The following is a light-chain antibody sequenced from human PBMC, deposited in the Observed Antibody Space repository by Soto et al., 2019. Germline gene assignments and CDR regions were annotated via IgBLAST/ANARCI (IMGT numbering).Light chain of an antibody. Sequence: QSVLTQPPSASGSPGQSVTISCTGTSSDIGAYIYVSWYQQHPGKAPKLMISEVSRRPSGVPERFSGSKSGTSASLAISGLQSEDEADYYCATWDDSLIGWVFGGGTKLTVL. V-gene: IGLV2-8*01. CDR2: EVS. CDR1: SSDIGAYIY. CDR3: ATWDDSLIGWV. J-gene: IGLJ3*02.